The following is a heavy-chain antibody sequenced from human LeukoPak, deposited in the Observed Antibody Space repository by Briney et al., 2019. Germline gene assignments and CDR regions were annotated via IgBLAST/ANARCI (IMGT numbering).Heavy chain of an antibody. J-gene: IGHJ6*03. D-gene: IGHD2-2*02. Sequence: PSETLSLTCTVSGGSISSGSYYWSWIRQPAGKGLEWIGRIYTSGSTNYNPSLKSRVTISVDTSKNQFSLKLSSVTAADTAVYYCARRGPYCSSTSYYKAASYYYMDVWGKGTTVTVSS. CDR2: IYTSGST. CDR1: GGSISSGSYY. V-gene: IGHV4-61*02. CDR3: ARRGPYCSSTSYYKAASYYYMDV.